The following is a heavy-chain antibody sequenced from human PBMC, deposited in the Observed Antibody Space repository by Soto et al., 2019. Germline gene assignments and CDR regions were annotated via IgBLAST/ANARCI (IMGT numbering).Heavy chain of an antibody. Sequence: EVQVLESGGGLGQPGGSLRLSCAASGFTFSNYAMSWVREAPGKGLEWVSTIHGGGDYTHYTDSVKGRFTISRDNSRNTVFLQMNRLRAEDTAVHYCATYRGSGSYTNWNFDVCGRGTLVTVSS. CDR2: IHGGGDYT. V-gene: IGHV3-23*01. CDR3: ATYRGSGSYTNWNFDV. D-gene: IGHD1-26*01. J-gene: IGHJ2*01. CDR1: GFTFSNYA.